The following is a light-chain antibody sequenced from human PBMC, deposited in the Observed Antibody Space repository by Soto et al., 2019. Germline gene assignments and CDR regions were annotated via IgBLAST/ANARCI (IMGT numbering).Light chain of an antibody. Sequence: QSVLTQPASVSGSPGQSITISCTGTSSDVGGYNYVSWYQQHPGKAPKLMIYEVSNRPSGVSNRFSGSKSGNTASLTISGLQAEDEADYYCSSYTSSIYYVFGTGTK. CDR1: SSDVGGYNY. J-gene: IGLJ1*01. V-gene: IGLV2-14*01. CDR2: EVS. CDR3: SSYTSSIYYV.